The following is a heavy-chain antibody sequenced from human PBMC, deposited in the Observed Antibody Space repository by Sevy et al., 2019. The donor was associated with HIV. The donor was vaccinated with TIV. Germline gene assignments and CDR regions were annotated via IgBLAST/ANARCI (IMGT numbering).Heavy chain of an antibody. J-gene: IGHJ5*01. CDR2: VYWSGSP. V-gene: IGHV4-39*01. D-gene: IGHD3-22*01. CDR3: ATNTSDISGSYRSFDS. CDR1: GGSISNSHFY. Sequence: SETLSLSCKVSGGSISNSHFYWGWIRQSPGKGLEWIGSVYWSGSPYYNPSLKTRITISVDTSINQFSLHLDSVTAADTGIYYCATNTSDISGSYRSFDSWGQGTLVTAPQ.